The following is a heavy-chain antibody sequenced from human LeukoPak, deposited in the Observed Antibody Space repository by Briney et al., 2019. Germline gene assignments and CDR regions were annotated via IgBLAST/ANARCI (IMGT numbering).Heavy chain of an antibody. CDR2: IRDDGNNK. CDR3: AKDVLRDKTGYFDY. V-gene: IGHV3-30*02. D-gene: IGHD1-14*01. J-gene: IGHJ4*02. Sequence: GGSLRLSCSTSGFTFSTYDMHWVRQAPGKGLEWVASIRDDGNNKFYSASEEGRFTISRDNSKNTLYLQMNSLRPEDTAVYYCAKDVLRDKTGYFDYWGQGALVTVSS. CDR1: GFTFSTYD.